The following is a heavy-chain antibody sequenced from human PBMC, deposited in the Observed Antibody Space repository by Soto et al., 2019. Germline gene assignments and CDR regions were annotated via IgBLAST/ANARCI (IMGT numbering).Heavy chain of an antibody. Sequence: EVQLLESGGGLVQPGGSLRLSCAASGFTFSSYAMSWVRQAPGKGLEWVSVISGSGDSTYYADSVRGRFTISRDNSRHTLYLHMNSLRAADSAVSYCATDRDGAAAGPTKFYGMDVWGRGTTFTVSS. CDR2: ISGSGDST. CDR1: GFTFSSYA. CDR3: ATDRDGAAAGPTKFYGMDV. D-gene: IGHD6-13*01. J-gene: IGHJ6*02. V-gene: IGHV3-23*01.